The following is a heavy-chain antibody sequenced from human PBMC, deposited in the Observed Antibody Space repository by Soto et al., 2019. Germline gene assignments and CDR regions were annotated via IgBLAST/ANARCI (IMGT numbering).Heavy chain of an antibody. CDR3: TTAVGGMIVVAHYYYYGMDV. D-gene: IGHD3-22*01. CDR1: GFTFSNAW. CDR2: IKSKTDGGTT. Sequence: EVQLVESGGGLVKPGGSLRLSCAASGFTFSNAWMSWVRQAPGKGLEWVGRIKSKTDGGTTDYAAPVKGRFTISRDDSKNTLYLQMNSLKTEDTAVYYCTTAVGGMIVVAHYYYYGMDVWGQGTTVTVSS. J-gene: IGHJ6*02. V-gene: IGHV3-15*01.